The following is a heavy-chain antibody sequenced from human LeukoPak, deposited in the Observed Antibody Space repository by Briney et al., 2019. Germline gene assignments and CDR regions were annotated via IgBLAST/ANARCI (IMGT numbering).Heavy chain of an antibody. J-gene: IGHJ4*02. V-gene: IGHV3-21*01. Sequence: GGSLRLSCAASGFTFSSYSMNWVRQAPGKGLEWVSSISSSSSYIYYADSVKGRFTISRDNAKNSLYLQMNSLRAEDTAVYYCARDPTIGGATGRHFDYWGQGTLVTVSS. CDR2: ISSSSSYI. CDR3: ARDPTIGGATGRHFDY. D-gene: IGHD1-26*01. CDR1: GFTFSSYS.